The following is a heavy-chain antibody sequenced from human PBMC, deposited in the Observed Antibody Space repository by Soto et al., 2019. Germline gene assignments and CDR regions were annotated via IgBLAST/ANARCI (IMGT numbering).Heavy chain of an antibody. CDR2: IYYSRST. V-gene: IGHV4-39*01. CDR3: ARRGGVATNAFDI. CDR1: GGSISSSSYY. D-gene: IGHD5-12*01. J-gene: IGHJ3*02. Sequence: SETLSLTCTVYGGSISSSSYYWGWIRQPPGKGLERIGIIYYSRSTYYNQSLKNRVTISVDTSKYQFSLKLISVTAADTAVYYCARRGGVATNAFDIWGQGTMVT.